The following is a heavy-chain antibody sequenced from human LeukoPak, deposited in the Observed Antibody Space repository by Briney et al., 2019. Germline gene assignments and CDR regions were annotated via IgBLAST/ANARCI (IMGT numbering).Heavy chain of an antibody. CDR3: ARDQQWLDPARHGFDY. Sequence: ASVKVSCKASGYTFTSCGISWVRQAPGQGLEWMGWISIYSGKTNYAQKYQGRVTMTTDTSTSTAYMELRSLRSDDTAVYYCARDQQWLDPARHGFDYWGQGTLVTVSS. J-gene: IGHJ4*02. D-gene: IGHD6-19*01. CDR2: ISIYSGKT. CDR1: GYTFTSCG. V-gene: IGHV1-18*01.